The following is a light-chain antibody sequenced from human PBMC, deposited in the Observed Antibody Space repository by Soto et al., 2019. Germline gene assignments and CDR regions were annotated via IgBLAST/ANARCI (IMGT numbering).Light chain of an antibody. CDR2: KAS. Sequence: DIQMTQSPSTLSASVGDRVIITCRASQIITTWLAWYQQKPGKAPNLLIYKASTLKSGVPLRFSGRGSGTEFTLTISSLQPDDFATYYCQQYDNDSLTFGQGPKVEIK. CDR1: QIITTW. V-gene: IGKV1-5*03. CDR3: QQYDNDSLT. J-gene: IGKJ1*01.